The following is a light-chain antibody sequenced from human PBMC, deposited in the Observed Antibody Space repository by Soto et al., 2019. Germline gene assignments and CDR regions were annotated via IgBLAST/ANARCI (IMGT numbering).Light chain of an antibody. CDR2: GAS. Sequence: EIVMTQSPATLSVSPGERATLSCRASQSVSSNLAWYQQKPGQAPRLLIYGASTRATGIPARFSGSGSGTEFTLTISSLQSEDFAVYYCQQYNNWPSITLGQGTRLDIK. CDR1: QSVSSN. V-gene: IGKV3-15*01. CDR3: QQYNNWPSIT. J-gene: IGKJ5*01.